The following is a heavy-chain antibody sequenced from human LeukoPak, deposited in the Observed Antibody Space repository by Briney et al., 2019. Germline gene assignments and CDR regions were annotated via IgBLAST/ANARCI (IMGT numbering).Heavy chain of an antibody. J-gene: IGHJ4*02. CDR1: GGSISSSSYY. CDR3: AREGGSSWSFDY. Sequence: SETLSLTCTVSGGSISSSSYYWGWIRQPPGKGLEWIGYISHSGSTYYNPSLRSRLTISVDRSKNQFSLKLSSVTAADTAVYYCAREGGSSWSFDYWGQGTLVTVSS. D-gene: IGHD6-13*01. V-gene: IGHV4-39*07. CDR2: ISHSGST.